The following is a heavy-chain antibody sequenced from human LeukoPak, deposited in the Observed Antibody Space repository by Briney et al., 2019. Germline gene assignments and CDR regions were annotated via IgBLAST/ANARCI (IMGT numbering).Heavy chain of an antibody. D-gene: IGHD2-2*01. V-gene: IGHV3-53*01. CDR3: ARDASPDIVVVPAASYYYYYGMDV. CDR1: GFTVSSNY. J-gene: IGHJ6*02. CDR2: IYTGGNT. Sequence: GGSLRLSCAASGFTVSSNYMSWVRQAPGKGLEWVSVIYTGGNTYYADSVKGRFTISRDNSKNTLYLQMNSLRAEDTAVYYCARDASPDIVVVPAASYYYYYGMDVWGQGTTVTVSS.